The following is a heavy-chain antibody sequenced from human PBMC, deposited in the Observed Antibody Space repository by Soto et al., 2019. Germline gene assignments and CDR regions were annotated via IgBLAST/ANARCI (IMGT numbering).Heavy chain of an antibody. Sequence: GSLRLSCAASGFTVSSNYISWVPQAPGKGLEWVSVIYSGGRTYYADSVKGRFTISRDNSKNTLYLQMNSLRAEDTAVYYCAREAGLYYDSSGYLLYYYYGMDVWGQGTTVTVSS. CDR3: AREAGLYYDSSGYLLYYYYGMDV. J-gene: IGHJ6*02. CDR2: IYSGGRT. CDR1: GFTVSSNY. D-gene: IGHD3-22*01. V-gene: IGHV3-53*01.